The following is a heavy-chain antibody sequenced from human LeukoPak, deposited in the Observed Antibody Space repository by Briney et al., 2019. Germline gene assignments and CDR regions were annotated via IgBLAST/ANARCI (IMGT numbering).Heavy chain of an antibody. Sequence: SETLSLTCTVSGGSISSGSYYWSWIRQPAGKGLEWIGRFYTSENTKYNPSLKSRVTISVDTSKNQFSLKLSSVTAADTAVYYCARGDCSSTSCSFDYWGQGTLVTVSS. CDR2: FYTSENT. J-gene: IGHJ4*02. CDR1: GGSISSGSYY. CDR3: ARGDCSSTSCSFDY. V-gene: IGHV4-61*02. D-gene: IGHD2-2*01.